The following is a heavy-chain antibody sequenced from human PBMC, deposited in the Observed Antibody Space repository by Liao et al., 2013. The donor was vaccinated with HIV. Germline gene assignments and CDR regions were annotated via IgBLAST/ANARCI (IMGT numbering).Heavy chain of an antibody. V-gene: IGHV4-4*07. D-gene: IGHD3-3*01. J-gene: IGHJ5*02. CDR2: IYSSGSA. CDR1: GGSISSYY. Sequence: QVQLQESGPGLVKPSETLSLTCTVSGGSISSYYWSWIRQPAGKGLEWIGRIYSSGSANYNPSLKSRVTMSVDTSKNQFSLKLSSVTAADTAVYYCARTDQYYDFWNGYENWFDPWGQGNPRSPSSS. CDR3: ARTDQYYDFWNGYENWFDP.